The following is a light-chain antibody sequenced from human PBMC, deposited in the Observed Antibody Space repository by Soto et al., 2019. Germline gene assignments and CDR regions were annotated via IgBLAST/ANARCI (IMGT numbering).Light chain of an antibody. CDR1: QSISGW. V-gene: IGKV1-5*01. J-gene: IGKJ2*01. CDR2: DAS. CDR3: QQYSSYSS. Sequence: DIQMTQSPSTLSASVGDRVTITCRSSQSISGWLAWYQQKPGKAPNLLISDASSLESGVPSRFSGSGSGTEFTLTISGLQPDDFATYYCQQYSSYSSFGQGTKLEIK.